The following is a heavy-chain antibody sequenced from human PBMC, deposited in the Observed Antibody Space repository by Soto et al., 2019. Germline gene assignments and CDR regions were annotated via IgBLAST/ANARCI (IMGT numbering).Heavy chain of an antibody. CDR3: APRGEDGYMWD. CDR2: IDRTGGAI. J-gene: IGHJ4*02. D-gene: IGHD3-16*01. Sequence: EVQLVESGGGLVQPGGSLRLSCAASGFTFSSYEMNWVRQAPGKGLEWVSFIDRTGGAIYYADSVKGQFTISRDNAKNSRDLLMPSLRAEDTALYYCAPRGEDGYMWDWGQGTLVTVSS. CDR1: GFTFSSYE. V-gene: IGHV3-48*03.